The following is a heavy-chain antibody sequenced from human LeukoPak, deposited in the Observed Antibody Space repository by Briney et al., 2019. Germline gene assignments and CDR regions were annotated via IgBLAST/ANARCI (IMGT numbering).Heavy chain of an antibody. D-gene: IGHD2/OR15-2a*01. CDR3: ARDSMSAY. CDR2: ISGDGGRT. CDR1: GFSFDDYA. J-gene: IGHJ4*02. Sequence: GGSLRLSCAASGFSFDDYAMHWVRQAPGKGLEWVCHISGDGGRTYYVDSVKGRFTISRDNSKNSLYLQMNSLRTEDTAFYYCARDSMSAYWGQGNLVTVSS. V-gene: IGHV3-43*02.